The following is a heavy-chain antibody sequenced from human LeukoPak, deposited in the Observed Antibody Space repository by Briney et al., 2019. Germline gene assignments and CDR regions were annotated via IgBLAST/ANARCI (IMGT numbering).Heavy chain of an antibody. D-gene: IGHD6-19*01. CDR3: AGGPVAGNYYFDY. V-gene: IGHV4-59*08. CDR2: IYYSGST. CDR1: GGSISSYY. Sequence: PSETLSLTCTVSGGSISSYYWSWIRQPPGKGLEWIGYIYYSGSTNYNPSLKSRVTISVDTSKNQFSLKLSSGTAADTAVYYCAGGPVAGNYYFDYWGQGTLVTVSS. J-gene: IGHJ4*02.